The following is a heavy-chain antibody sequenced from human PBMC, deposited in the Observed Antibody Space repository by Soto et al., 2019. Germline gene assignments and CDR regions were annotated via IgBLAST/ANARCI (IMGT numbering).Heavy chain of an antibody. D-gene: IGHD6-13*01. V-gene: IGHV5-51*01. CDR3: AKQDRAAGEDY. CDR2: IYPADSDT. Sequence: EVQLVQSGAEVKKSGESLKISCKGSGYTFTNHWIAWVRQMPGKGLEWMGIIYPADSDTRYSPSFQGQVTISADKSIRTADLQGSRLKASDTGMYYCAKQDRAAGEDYWGQGTPVTVSS. CDR1: GYTFTNHW. J-gene: IGHJ4*02.